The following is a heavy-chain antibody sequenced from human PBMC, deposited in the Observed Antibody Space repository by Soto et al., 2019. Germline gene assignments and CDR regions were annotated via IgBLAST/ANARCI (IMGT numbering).Heavy chain of an antibody. D-gene: IGHD3-10*02. CDR2: VYYSGTT. J-gene: IGHJ4*02. V-gene: IGHV4-59*01. CDR3: ARTPFYYVGLGTHLYYCDF. Sequence: QVQLQESGPRLMKPSETLSLTCTVASGSISSYYWSWLRQPPGKGLEWIGYVYYSGTTNYNSSLKSRVTISIDPSKNQFSLTLNSVTAADTAVYYCARTPFYYVGLGTHLYYCDFWDQGALVTVSS. CDR1: SGSISSYY.